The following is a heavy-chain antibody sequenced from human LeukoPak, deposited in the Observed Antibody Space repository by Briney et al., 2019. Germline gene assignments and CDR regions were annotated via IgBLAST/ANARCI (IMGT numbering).Heavy chain of an antibody. CDR2: ISAYNGNT. J-gene: IGHJ4*02. D-gene: IGHD6-13*01. V-gene: IGHV1-18*01. CDR1: GYTFTSYG. Sequence: GAAVKVSSKASGYTFTSYGISWVRQAPGQGVEWMGWISAYNGNTNYAQKLQGRGTMTTDTSTSTAYMEQRSLRSDDAAVYYCARAYRIVARAISAYYFDYWGQGTLVTVSS. CDR3: ARAYRIVARAISAYYFDY.